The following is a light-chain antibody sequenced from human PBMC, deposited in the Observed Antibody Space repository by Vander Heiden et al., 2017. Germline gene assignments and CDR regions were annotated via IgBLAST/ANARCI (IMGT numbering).Light chain of an antibody. CDR2: DVY. CDR1: RTDVGTFDF. CDR3: CSYADTSTM. J-gene: IGLJ3*02. V-gene: IGLV2-11*01. Sequence: QSALTQPRSVSGAPGQAVTISCTGIRTDVGTFDFVSWYQQNPGKAPKLVIYDVYKRPSGVPDRFSGSKSVNTASLTISGIQAEDEADYYCCSYADTSTMFGGGTKLSVL.